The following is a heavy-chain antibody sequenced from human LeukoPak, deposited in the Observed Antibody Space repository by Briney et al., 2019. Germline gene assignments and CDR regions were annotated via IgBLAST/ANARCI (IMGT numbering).Heavy chain of an antibody. D-gene: IGHD5-24*01. V-gene: IGHV3-23*01. CDR3: AKTRDPQLQRGSDC. J-gene: IGHJ4*02. CDR1: GFTFSNSW. Sequence: PGGSLRLSCAGSGFTFSNSWTGWARQAPGKGLEWVSFISSRGDSTYYADSVKGRFTISRDDSKTTLYLQMNSLRADDTAVYYCAKTRDPQLQRGSDCWGQGTLVAVSS. CDR2: ISSRGDST.